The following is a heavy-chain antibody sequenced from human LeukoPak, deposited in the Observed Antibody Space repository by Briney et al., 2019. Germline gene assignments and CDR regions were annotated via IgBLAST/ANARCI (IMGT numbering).Heavy chain of an antibody. CDR2: IYYGGST. J-gene: IGHJ4*02. CDR1: GGSISSNSYY. Sequence: PSETLSLTCTVSGGSISSNSYYWGWIRQPPGEGLEWIGSIYYGGSTYYNPSLKSRVTISVDTSKNQFSLKLSSVTAADTAVYYCARLSHYHDSSGYYLGSYYFDYWGQGTLVTVSS. CDR3: ARLSHYHDSSGYYLGSYYFDY. D-gene: IGHD3-22*01. V-gene: IGHV4-39*01.